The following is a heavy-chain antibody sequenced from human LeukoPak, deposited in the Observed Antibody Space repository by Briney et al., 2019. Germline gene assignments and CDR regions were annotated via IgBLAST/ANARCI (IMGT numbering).Heavy chain of an antibody. CDR1: GYTFTGYY. J-gene: IGHJ5*02. CDR3: ARDRVVTATRWFDP. V-gene: IGHV1-2*02. Sequence: ASVKVSCKASGYTFTGYYMHWVRQAPGQGLEWMGWINPNSGGTNYAQKFQGRVTMTRDTSISTAYMELSRLRSDDTAVYYCARDRVVTATRWFDPWGQGTLVTVSS. CDR2: INPNSGGT. D-gene: IGHD2-21*02.